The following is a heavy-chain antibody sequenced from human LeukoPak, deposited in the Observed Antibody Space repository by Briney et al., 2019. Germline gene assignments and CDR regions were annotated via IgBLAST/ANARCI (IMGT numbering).Heavy chain of an antibody. CDR1: GFAFGDYA. V-gene: IGHV3-49*04. CDR2: IRSKAYGGTT. Sequence: PGGSLRLSCTASGFAFGDYAMSWVRQAPGKGLEWAGFIRSKAYGGTTEYAASVKGRFTISRDDSKSIAYLQMNSLKTEDTAVYYCTSGRDIVVVPAAQGDYWGQGTLVTVSS. D-gene: IGHD2-2*01. J-gene: IGHJ4*02. CDR3: TSGRDIVVVPAAQGDY.